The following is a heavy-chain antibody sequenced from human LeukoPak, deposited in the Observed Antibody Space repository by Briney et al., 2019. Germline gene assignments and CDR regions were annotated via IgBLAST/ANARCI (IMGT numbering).Heavy chain of an antibody. Sequence: GGSLRLSCAASGFTFSSYGMSWVRQAPGKGLEWVSGISGSSGTTYYAESVKGRFTISRDNSKNTLYLQMNSLRAEDTAVYYCAKDRLSGSYYDGAFDIWGHGTMVTVSS. D-gene: IGHD1-26*01. CDR2: ISGSSGTT. CDR3: AKDRLSGSYYDGAFDI. J-gene: IGHJ3*02. CDR1: GFTFSSYG. V-gene: IGHV3-23*01.